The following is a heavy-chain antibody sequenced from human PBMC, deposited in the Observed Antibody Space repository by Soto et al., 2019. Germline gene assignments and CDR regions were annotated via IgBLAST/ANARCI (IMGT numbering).Heavy chain of an antibody. CDR3: ARTDGDLDV. CDR2: IYPGDSDT. D-gene: IGHD4-17*01. CDR1: EYSSTSYW. Sequence: SMKISSRGSEYSSTSYWIGRVRQMPGKGLEWMGIIYPGDSDTRYSPSFQGQVTISADKSISTAYLQWSSLKASDTAIYYCARTDGDLDVWGQGTTVTVSS. J-gene: IGHJ6*02. V-gene: IGHV5-51*01.